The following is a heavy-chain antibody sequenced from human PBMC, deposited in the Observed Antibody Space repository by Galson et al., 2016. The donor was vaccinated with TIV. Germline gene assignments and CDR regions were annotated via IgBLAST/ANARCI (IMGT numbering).Heavy chain of an antibody. V-gene: IGHV2-70*11. CDR2: IDWDDDK. CDR3: ARISGYYDSSGHYIPRSFDY. Sequence: PALVTPTQTLTLTCTFSGFSLQTDGMCVNWIRQPPGKALEWLARIDWDDDKSYSSSLKTRLTISKDTSKNQVVLTMTNMDPVDTSTYYCARISGYYDSSGHYIPRSFDYWGQGALVTVSS. D-gene: IGHD3-22*01. CDR1: GFSLQTDGMC. J-gene: IGHJ4*02.